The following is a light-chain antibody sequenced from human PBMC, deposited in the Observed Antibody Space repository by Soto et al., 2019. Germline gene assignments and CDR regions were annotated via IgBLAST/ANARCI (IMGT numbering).Light chain of an antibody. CDR2: EVN. CDR3: SSFAGTNSFV. Sequence: QSALTQPPSASGSPGQSVTISCTGTSSDVGGYNYVSWFQQHPGKAPKLIIHEVNQRPSGVPDRFSGSKSGNTASLTVSGLQAEDEADYYCSSFAGTNSFVFGTGTKVTVL. V-gene: IGLV2-8*01. CDR1: SSDVGGYNY. J-gene: IGLJ1*01.